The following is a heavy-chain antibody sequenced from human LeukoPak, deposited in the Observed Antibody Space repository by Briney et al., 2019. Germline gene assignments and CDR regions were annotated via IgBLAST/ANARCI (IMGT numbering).Heavy chain of an antibody. Sequence: SVKVSCKASGGTFSSYAISWVRQAPGQGLEWMGRIIPIFGTANYAQKFQGRVTITTDESTSTAYMELSSLRSEDTAVYYCAGALGGCSGGSCPGWGQGTLVTVSS. J-gene: IGHJ4*02. V-gene: IGHV1-69*05. D-gene: IGHD2-15*01. CDR2: IIPIFGTA. CDR3: AGALGGCSGGSCPG. CDR1: GGTFSSYA.